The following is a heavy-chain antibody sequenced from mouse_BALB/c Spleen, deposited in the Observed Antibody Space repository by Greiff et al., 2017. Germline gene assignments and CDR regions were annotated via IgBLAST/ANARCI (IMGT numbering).Heavy chain of an antibody. CDR3: ARSITTVVAPFDY. Sequence: VQLQQSGPELVKPGASVKISSKASGYSFTSYYIHWVKQRPGQGLEWIGWIFPGSGNTKYNEKFKGKATLTADTSSSTAYMQLSSLTSEDSAVYFCARSITTVVAPFDYWGQGTTLTVSS. CDR1: GYSFTSYY. D-gene: IGHD1-1*01. J-gene: IGHJ2*01. CDR2: IFPGSGNT. V-gene: IGHV1-66*01.